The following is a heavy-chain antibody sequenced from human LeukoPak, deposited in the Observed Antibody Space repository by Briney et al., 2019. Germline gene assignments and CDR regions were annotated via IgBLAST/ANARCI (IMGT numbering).Heavy chain of an antibody. Sequence: GGSLRLSCAASGFTFSSYGMHWVRQAPGKGLEWVAVISYDGSNKYYADSVKGRFTISRDNSKNTLYLQMNSLRAEDTAVYYCAREWSDSSGYYDEDAFDIWGQGTMVTVSS. J-gene: IGHJ3*02. V-gene: IGHV3-30*03. CDR2: ISYDGSNK. CDR3: AREWSDSSGYYDEDAFDI. CDR1: GFTFSSYG. D-gene: IGHD3-22*01.